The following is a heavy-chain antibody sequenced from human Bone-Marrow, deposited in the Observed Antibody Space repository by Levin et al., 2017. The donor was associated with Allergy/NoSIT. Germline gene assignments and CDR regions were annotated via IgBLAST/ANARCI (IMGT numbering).Heavy chain of an antibody. D-gene: IGHD2-21*02. CDR3: ANRLPLYYFDY. V-gene: IGHV3-23*01. Sequence: PGESLKISCAASGFTFSSYAMSWVRQAPGKGLEWVSAISGSGGSTYYADSVKGRFTISRDNSKNTLYLQMNSLRAEDTAVYYCANRLPLYYFDYWGQGTLVTVSS. CDR2: ISGSGGST. J-gene: IGHJ4*02. CDR1: GFTFSSYA.